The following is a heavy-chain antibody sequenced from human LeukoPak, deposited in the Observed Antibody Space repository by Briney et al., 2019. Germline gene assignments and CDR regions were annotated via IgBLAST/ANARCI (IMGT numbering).Heavy chain of an antibody. CDR3: ARETDNSGYDY. CDR1: GFTFSSYA. J-gene: IGHJ4*02. CDR2: IWYDGSNK. Sequence: LRLSCAASGFTFSSYAMSWVRQAPGKGLEWVAVIWYDGSNKYYADSVKGRFTISRDNSKNTLYLQMNSLRAEDTAVYYCARETDNSGYDYWGQGTLVTVSS. D-gene: IGHD3-22*01. V-gene: IGHV3-33*08.